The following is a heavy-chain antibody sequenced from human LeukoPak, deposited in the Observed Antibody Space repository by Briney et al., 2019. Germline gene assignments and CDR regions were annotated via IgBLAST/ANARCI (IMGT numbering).Heavy chain of an antibody. Sequence: GGSLRLSCAASGFTFSSYWMSWVRQAPGKGLEWVANIKQDGSEKYYVDSVKGRFTISRDNAKNSLYLQMNSLRAEDTAVYYCAKSFPYYYDSSGYYVFDYWGQGTLVTVSS. CDR1: GFTFSSYW. V-gene: IGHV3-7*01. CDR3: AKSFPYYYDSSGYYVFDY. CDR2: IKQDGSEK. J-gene: IGHJ4*02. D-gene: IGHD3-22*01.